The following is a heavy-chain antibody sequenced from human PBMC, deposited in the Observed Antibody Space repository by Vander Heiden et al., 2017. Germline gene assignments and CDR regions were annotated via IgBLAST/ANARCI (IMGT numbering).Heavy chain of an antibody. V-gene: IGHV3-30*04. CDR3: ARGTTVVTRALDY. CDR1: GFTFSSYA. J-gene: IGHJ4*02. Sequence: QVPLVESGGGVVQPGRSLRLSCAASGFTFSSYAMHWVRQAPGKGLEWVAVISYDGSNKYYADSVKGRFTISRDNSKNTLYLQMNSLRAEDTAVYYCARGTTVVTRALDYWGQGTLVTVSS. D-gene: IGHD4-17*01. CDR2: ISYDGSNK.